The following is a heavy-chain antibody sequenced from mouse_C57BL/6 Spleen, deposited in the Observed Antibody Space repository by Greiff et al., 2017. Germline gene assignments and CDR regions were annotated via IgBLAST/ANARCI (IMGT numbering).Heavy chain of an antibody. CDR3: ARRGITTVVSPVDY. CDR1: GYTFTSYW. J-gene: IGHJ2*01. CDR2: IDPSDSYT. Sequence: VQLQQPGAELVMPGASVKLSCKASGYTFTSYWMHWVKQRPGQGLEWIGEIDPSDSYTNYNQKFKGKSTLTVDKSSSTAYMQLSSLTSEDSAVYYCARRGITTVVSPVDYWGQGTTLTVSS. D-gene: IGHD1-1*01. V-gene: IGHV1-69*01.